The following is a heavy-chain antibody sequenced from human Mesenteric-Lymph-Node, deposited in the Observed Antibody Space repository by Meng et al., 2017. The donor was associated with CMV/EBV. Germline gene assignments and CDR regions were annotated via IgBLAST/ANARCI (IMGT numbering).Heavy chain of an antibody. Sequence: ASAKVSCKASGYTFTSYYMHWVRQAPGQGLEWMGIINPSGGSTSYAQKFQGRVTMTRDTSTSTVYMELSSLRSEDTAVYYCARVATMVRGFDPWGQGTLVTVSS. D-gene: IGHD3-10*01. CDR3: ARVATMVRGFDP. J-gene: IGHJ5*02. CDR2: INPSGGST. V-gene: IGHV1-46*01. CDR1: GYTFTSYY.